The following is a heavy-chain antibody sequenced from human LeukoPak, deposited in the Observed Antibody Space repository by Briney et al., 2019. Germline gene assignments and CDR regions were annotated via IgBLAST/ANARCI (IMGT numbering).Heavy chain of an antibody. J-gene: IGHJ4*02. D-gene: IGHD2-15*01. V-gene: IGHV4-34*01. CDR3: ARDGGYPDLSY. CDR2: IYYSGST. Sequence: SETLSLTCAVYGGSFSGYYWSWIRQPPGKGLEWIGSIYYSGSTYYNPSLKSRVTISVDTSKNQFSLKLSSVTAADTAVYYCARDGGYPDLSYWGQGTLVTVSS. CDR1: GGSFSGYY.